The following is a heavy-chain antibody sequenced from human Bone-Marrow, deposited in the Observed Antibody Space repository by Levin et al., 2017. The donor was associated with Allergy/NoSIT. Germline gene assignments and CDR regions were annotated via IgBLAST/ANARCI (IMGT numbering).Heavy chain of an antibody. Sequence: ASETLSLTCGVSSYSINTNYWWGWIRQPPGKGLEWIGYVSYSGTTYENPSLKSRLTMSVDTSRHQFSLRLSSVTAVDTAVYYCVRRNNWGNYWYFDLWGRGALVTVSS. CDR1: SYSINTNYW. V-gene: IGHV4-28*01. D-gene: IGHD7-27*01. CDR3: VRRNNWGNYWYFDL. J-gene: IGHJ2*01. CDR2: VSYSGTT.